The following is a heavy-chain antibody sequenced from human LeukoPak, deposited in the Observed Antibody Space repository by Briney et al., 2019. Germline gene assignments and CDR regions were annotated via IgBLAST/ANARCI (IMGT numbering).Heavy chain of an antibody. Sequence: SETLSLTCTVSGGSISSGGYYWSWIRQHPGKGLEWIGYIYYSGSTYYNPSLKSRVTISVDTSKNQFSLKLSSVTAADTAVYYCARDSDIVATDYYYGMDVRGQGTTVTVSS. CDR1: GGSISSGGYY. V-gene: IGHV4-31*03. CDR3: ARDSDIVATDYYYGMDV. J-gene: IGHJ6*02. D-gene: IGHD5-12*01. CDR2: IYYSGST.